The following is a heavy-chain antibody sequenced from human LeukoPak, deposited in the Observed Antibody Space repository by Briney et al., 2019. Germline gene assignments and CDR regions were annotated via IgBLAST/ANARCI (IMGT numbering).Heavy chain of an antibody. CDR3: ARYKPQIHYSYGNWFDP. D-gene: IGHD5-18*01. CDR2: IYTSGST. CDR1: GGSISSYY. V-gene: IGHV4-4*07. Sequence: SETLSLTCTVSGGSISSYYWSWIRQPAGKGLEWIGRIYTSGSTNYNPSLKSRVTMSVDASKNQFSLELSSVTAADTAVYYCARYKPQIHYSYGNWFDPWGQGTLVTVSS. J-gene: IGHJ5*02.